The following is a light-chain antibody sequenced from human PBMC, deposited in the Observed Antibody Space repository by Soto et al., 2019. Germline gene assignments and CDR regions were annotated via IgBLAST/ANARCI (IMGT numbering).Light chain of an antibody. CDR3: CSYAGNHIYV. CDR2: EVT. Sequence: QSALTQPPSASGSPGQSVAISCTGTSSDVGDYNFVSWYQQHPGKAPKLIIHEVTKRPSGVPDRFSGSKSGNTASLTVSGLQGDDEADYYCCSYAGNHIYVFGTGTKLTVL. CDR1: SSDVGDYNF. J-gene: IGLJ1*01. V-gene: IGLV2-8*01.